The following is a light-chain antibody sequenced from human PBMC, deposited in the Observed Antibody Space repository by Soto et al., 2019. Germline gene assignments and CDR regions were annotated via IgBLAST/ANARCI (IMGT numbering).Light chain of an antibody. Sequence: QSVLTQPRSVSGSPGQSVTISCTGTSSDVGGYNYVSWYQQHPGKAPKLMIYDVSKRPSGVPDRFSGSKSGNTASLTISGLQAEDEADYYCCSYAASYIPYGFGTGTKVTGL. CDR3: CSYAASYIPYG. J-gene: IGLJ1*01. CDR1: SSDVGGYNY. V-gene: IGLV2-11*01. CDR2: DVS.